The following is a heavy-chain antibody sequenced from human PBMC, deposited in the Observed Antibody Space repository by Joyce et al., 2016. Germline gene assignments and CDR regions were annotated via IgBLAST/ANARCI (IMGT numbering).Heavy chain of an antibody. Sequence: EVQLVESGGGLVKPGGSLRLSCAASGFSFSSYSMNWVRQAPGKGLEWVSSISSSSSYIYYADSVKGRFTISRDNAKNALHLQMNSLRAEDSAVYYCARDRTIVVPTSTREHGMDVWGQGTTVTVSS. D-gene: IGHD2-2*01. CDR3: ARDRTIVVPTSTREHGMDV. CDR2: ISSSSSYI. CDR1: GFSFSSYS. J-gene: IGHJ6*02. V-gene: IGHV3-21*01.